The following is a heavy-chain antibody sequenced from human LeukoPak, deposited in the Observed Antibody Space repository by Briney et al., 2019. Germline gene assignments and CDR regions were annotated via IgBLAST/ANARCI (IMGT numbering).Heavy chain of an antibody. CDR1: GFTFSDYY. V-gene: IGHV3-11*04. CDR3: ARSTPMTTVTTNFDY. J-gene: IGHJ4*02. D-gene: IGHD4-11*01. Sequence: PGGSLRLSCAASGFTFSDYYMSWIRQAPGKGLEWVSYISSSGSTIYYADSVKGRFTISRDNAKNSLYLQMNSLRAEDTAVYYCARSTPMTTVTTNFDYWGQGTLVTVSS. CDR2: ISSSGSTI.